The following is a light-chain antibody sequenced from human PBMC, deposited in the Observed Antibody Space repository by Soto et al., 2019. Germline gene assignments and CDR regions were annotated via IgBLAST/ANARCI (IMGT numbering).Light chain of an antibody. CDR2: GAS. V-gene: IGKV3-20*01. J-gene: IGKJ3*01. Sequence: DIVLTQSPATLSLSPGERATLFCRASQTITNNYLAWYQQKPGQAPRLLVYGASSMATGIPSRFSGSGSGTDFTLTISRLEPDDFAVYYCQQYNNSSFTFGPGTKVDIK. CDR3: QQYNNSSFT. CDR1: QTITNNY.